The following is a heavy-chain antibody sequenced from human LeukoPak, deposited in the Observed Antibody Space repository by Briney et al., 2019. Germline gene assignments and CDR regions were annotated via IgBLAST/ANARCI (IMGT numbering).Heavy chain of an antibody. CDR2: IKPDGGEK. CDR1: GFTFSNSW. V-gene: IGHV3-7*01. CDR3: AREAGGSRY. D-gene: IGHD3-10*01. J-gene: IGHJ4*02. Sequence: PGGSLRLSCAASGFTFSNSWMTWVRQAPGKGLEWVANIKPDGGEKYYVDSVKGRFTISRDNAKNSLYLQMNGLRAEDTALYYCAREAGGSRYWGQGTLVTVSS.